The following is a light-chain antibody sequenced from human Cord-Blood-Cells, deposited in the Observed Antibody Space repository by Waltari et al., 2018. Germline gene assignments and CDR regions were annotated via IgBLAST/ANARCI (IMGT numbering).Light chain of an antibody. CDR2: AAS. Sequence: DSHMTHSPSALSASVGDRVTITCRASQSIRSYVNWHQHNPGQAPKLLIYAASRLQRGVPARFRGSGSGTDCRLTIRSPQHGDCASCYWQRSYRTPITCGGGTRVEIK. V-gene: IGKV1-39*01. CDR1: QSIRSY. J-gene: IGKJ4*01. CDR3: QRSYRTPIT.